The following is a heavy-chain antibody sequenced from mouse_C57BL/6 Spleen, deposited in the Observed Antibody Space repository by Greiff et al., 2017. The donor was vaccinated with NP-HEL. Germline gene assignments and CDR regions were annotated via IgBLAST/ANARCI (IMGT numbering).Heavy chain of an antibody. J-gene: IGHJ1*03. CDR2: IRSKSNNYAT. CDR3: VRLTADWYFDV. D-gene: IGHD2-13*01. CDR1: GFSFNTYA. V-gene: IGHV10-1*01. Sequence: EVKLVESGGGLVQPKGSLKLSCAASGFSFNTYAMNWVRQAPGKGLEWVARIRSKSNNYATYYADSVKDRFTISRDDSESMLYLQMNNLKTEDTAMYYCVRLTADWYFDVWGTGTTVTVSS.